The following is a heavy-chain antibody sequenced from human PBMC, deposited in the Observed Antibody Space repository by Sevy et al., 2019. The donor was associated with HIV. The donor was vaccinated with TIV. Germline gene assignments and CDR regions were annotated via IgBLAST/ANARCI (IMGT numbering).Heavy chain of an antibody. CDR1: GFTVTNNY. J-gene: IGHJ6*02. CDR3: ARLHPHIAAARAMHV. D-gene: IGHD6-13*01. V-gene: IGHV3-53*01. Sequence: GESLKISCAASGFTVTNNYISWVRQAPGKGLDWVALSYSDDSRYFADSVRGRFTISRDSLKNTLYLQMNSLRAEDTAVYYCARLHPHIAAARAMHVWGQGTTVTVSS. CDR2: SYSDDSR.